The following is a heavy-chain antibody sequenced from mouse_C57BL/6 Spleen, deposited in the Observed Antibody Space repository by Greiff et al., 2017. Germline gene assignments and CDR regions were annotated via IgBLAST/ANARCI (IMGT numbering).Heavy chain of an antibody. D-gene: IGHD1-1*01. Sequence: QVQLQQPGAELVKPGASVQLSCKASGYTFTSYWLHWVKQRPGRGLEWIGRIDPNSGGTKYNEKFKSKATLTVDKPSSTAYMQRSSLTSEDSAVYFCARAPPSCGSSLFDYWGQGTTHTVTS. J-gene: IGHJ2*01. CDR3: ARAPPSCGSSLFDY. CDR1: GYTFTSYW. CDR2: IDPNSGGT. V-gene: IGHV1-62-3*01.